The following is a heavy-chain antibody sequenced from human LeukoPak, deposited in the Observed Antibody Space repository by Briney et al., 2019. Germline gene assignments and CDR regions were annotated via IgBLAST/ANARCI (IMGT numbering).Heavy chain of an antibody. CDR3: ARDRDRRFGELLMDY. J-gene: IGHJ4*02. V-gene: IGHV1-18*01. Sequence: ASVKVSCKASGYTFTSYGISRVRQAPGQGLEWMGWISAYNGNTNYAQKLQGRVTMTTDTSTSTAYMELRSLRSDDTAVYYCARDRDRRFGELLMDYWGQGTLVTVSS. CDR2: ISAYNGNT. CDR1: GYTFTSYG. D-gene: IGHD3-10*01.